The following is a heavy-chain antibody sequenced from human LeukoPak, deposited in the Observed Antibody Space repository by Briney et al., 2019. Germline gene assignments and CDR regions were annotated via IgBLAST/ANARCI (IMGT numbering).Heavy chain of an antibody. CDR2: ISYDGSNK. CDR1: EFTFSSYG. J-gene: IGHJ1*01. V-gene: IGHV3-30*18. CDR3: AKSGIGGLYGDYGLEYFQH. D-gene: IGHD4-17*01. Sequence: GGSLRLSCAASEFTFSSYGMHWVRQAPGKGLEWVAVISYDGSNKYYADSVKGRFTISRDNSKNTLYLQMNSLRAEDTAVYYCAKSGIGGLYGDYGLEYFQHWGQGTLVTVSS.